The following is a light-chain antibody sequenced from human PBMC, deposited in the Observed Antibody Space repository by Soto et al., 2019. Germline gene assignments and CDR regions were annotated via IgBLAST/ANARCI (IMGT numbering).Light chain of an antibody. CDR1: QSVSSSY. CDR3: QQYGSSPTT. J-gene: IGKJ1*01. Sequence: EIVLTQSPGTLSLSPGERATLSCRAGQSVSSSYLAWYPQKPGQAPRRLIFGASFRATGIPDRFSGRGSGTDFTLTISRLEPEDFAVYYCQQYGSSPTTFGQGTKVDI. CDR2: GAS. V-gene: IGKV3-20*01.